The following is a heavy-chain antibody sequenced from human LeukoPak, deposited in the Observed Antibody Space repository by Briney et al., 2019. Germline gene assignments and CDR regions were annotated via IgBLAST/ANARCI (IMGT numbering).Heavy chain of an antibody. CDR2: IKQDGSEK. CDR3: ARDGWSPDY. J-gene: IGHJ4*02. Sequence: PGGSLRLSCAASGFTFSRYWMNWVRQAPGKGLEWVANIKQDGSEKYYVDSVKGRFTISRDNAKNSLYLQMNSLRAEDTAVYYCARDGWSPDYWGQGTLVTVSS. V-gene: IGHV3-7*01. CDR1: GFTFSRYW.